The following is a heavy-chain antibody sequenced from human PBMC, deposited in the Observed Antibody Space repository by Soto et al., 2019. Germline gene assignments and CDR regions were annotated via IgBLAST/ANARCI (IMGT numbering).Heavy chain of an antibody. CDR1: GGTFSSYA. Sequence: GASVKVSCKASGGTFSSYAISWVRQAPGQGLEWMGGIIPIFGTANYAQKFQGRVTITADKSTSTAYMELSSLRSEDTAVYYCARGLSYDILTGPGALGYWGQGTLVTAPQ. V-gene: IGHV1-69*06. CDR3: ARGLSYDILTGPGALGY. J-gene: IGHJ4*02. D-gene: IGHD3-9*01. CDR2: IIPIFGTA.